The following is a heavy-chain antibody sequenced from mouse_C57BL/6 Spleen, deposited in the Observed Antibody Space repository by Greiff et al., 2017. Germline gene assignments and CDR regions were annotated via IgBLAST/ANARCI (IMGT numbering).Heavy chain of an antibody. J-gene: IGHJ2*01. CDR2: ISDGGSYT. D-gene: IGHD1-1*02. V-gene: IGHV5-4*01. Sequence: EVQVVESGGGLVKPGGSLKLSCAASGFTFSSYAMSWVRQTPEKRLEWVATISDGGSYTYYPDNVKGRFTISRDNAKNNLYLQMSHLKSEDTAMYYCAREGGSLDYWGQGTTLTVSS. CDR3: AREGGSLDY. CDR1: GFTFSSYA.